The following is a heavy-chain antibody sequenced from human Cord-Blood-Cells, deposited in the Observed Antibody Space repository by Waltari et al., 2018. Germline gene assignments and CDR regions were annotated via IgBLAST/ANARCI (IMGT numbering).Heavy chain of an antibody. D-gene: IGHD6-6*01. CDR1: GYTFTCSC. Sequence: QLHLLQSGHEVKTPASPVAPSSRASGYTFTCSCLPSLTQPPGQGLAWMGWINPNSGGTNYAQKFQGRVTMTRDTSISTAYMELSRLRSDDTAVYYCAIRPLSIAAREYFQHWGQGTLVTVSS. V-gene: IGHV1-2*02. J-gene: IGHJ1*01. CDR3: AIRPLSIAAREYFQH. CDR2: INPNSGGT.